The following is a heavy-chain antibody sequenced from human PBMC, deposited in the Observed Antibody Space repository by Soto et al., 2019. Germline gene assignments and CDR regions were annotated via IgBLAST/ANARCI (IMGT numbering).Heavy chain of an antibody. D-gene: IGHD2-8*01. CDR1: GYMFPIYH. Sequence: GESLKISSEASGYMFPIYHISWFRQMPVKGLEWFGKIDPSDSRTMYRPSSRARITISVDKSINTDYLEWCRLKASENAIEYCGSHESNRDFEFWGQGTQVTVYS. V-gene: IGHV5-10-1*01. J-gene: IGHJ4*02. CDR3: GSHESNRDFEF. CDR2: IDPSDSRT.